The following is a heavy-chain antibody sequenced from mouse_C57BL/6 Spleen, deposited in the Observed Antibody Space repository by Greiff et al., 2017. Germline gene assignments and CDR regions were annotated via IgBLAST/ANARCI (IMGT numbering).Heavy chain of an antibody. D-gene: IGHD1-1*01. Sequence: EVKLVESGGGLVKPGGSLKLSCAASGFNFSDYGMHWVRQAPEKGLEWVAYISSGSSTNYYADTVKGRFTISRDNDKNTLFLQTTSLMSEDTAIYYGASRYYYGSSYLYYDVWGTGTTVTVSS. V-gene: IGHV5-17*01. J-gene: IGHJ1*03. CDR3: ASRYYYGSSYLYYDV. CDR2: ISSGSSTN. CDR1: GFNFSDYG.